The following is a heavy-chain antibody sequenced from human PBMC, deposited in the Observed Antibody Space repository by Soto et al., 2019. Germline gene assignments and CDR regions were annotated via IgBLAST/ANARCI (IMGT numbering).Heavy chain of an antibody. CDR1: GFSFSTYA. Sequence: QVLLVESGGGVVLPGRSLRLSCAASGFSFSTYAMHWVRQAPGKGLEWVAVISFDGNAKHYGDSVKGRFSISRDNSKNTLFLQMNSLRGDDTAVYYCAKGSGYCDNGLCSQREKSYWFFYYGVDDWGQGTSVTVSS. CDR2: ISFDGNAK. D-gene: IGHD2-8*01. CDR3: AKGSGYCDNGLCSQREKSYWFFYYGVDD. V-gene: IGHV3-30*18. J-gene: IGHJ6*02.